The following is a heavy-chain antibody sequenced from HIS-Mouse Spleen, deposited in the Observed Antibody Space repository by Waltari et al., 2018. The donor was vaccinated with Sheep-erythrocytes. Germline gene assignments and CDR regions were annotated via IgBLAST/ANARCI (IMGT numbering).Heavy chain of an antibody. J-gene: IGHJ3*02. CDR3: ASVTGVDAFDI. Sequence: HWVRQAPGQGLEWMGWINPNSGGTNYAQKFQGRVTMTRDTSISTAYMELSRLRSDDTAVYYCASVTGVDAFDIWGQGTMVTVSS. CDR2: INPNSGGT. V-gene: IGHV1-2*02. D-gene: IGHD7-27*01.